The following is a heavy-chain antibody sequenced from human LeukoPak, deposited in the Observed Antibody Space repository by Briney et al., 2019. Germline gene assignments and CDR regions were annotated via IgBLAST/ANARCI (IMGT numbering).Heavy chain of an antibody. J-gene: IGHJ5*02. CDR2: ISYDGSNK. CDR1: GFTFSSYG. CDR3: ATPIGYYYGSGSHGSWFDP. V-gene: IGHV3-30*03. Sequence: PGRSLRLSCAASGFTFSSYGMHWVRQAPGKGLEWVAVISYDGSNKYYADSVKGRFTISRDNSKNTLYLQMNSLRAEDTAVYYCATPIGYYYGSGSHGSWFDPWGQGTLVTVSS. D-gene: IGHD3-10*01.